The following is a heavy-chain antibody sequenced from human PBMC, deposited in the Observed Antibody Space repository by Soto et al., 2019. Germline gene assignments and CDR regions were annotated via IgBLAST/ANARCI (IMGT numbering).Heavy chain of an antibody. J-gene: IGHJ5*02. CDR1: GGSISSGGYY. Sequence: QVQLQELGPGLVTPSQTLSLTCTVSGGSISSGGYYWSWIRQHPGKGLEGIGYIYYSGSTYYNPSLKSRVTISVDLSKNQFSLKLSSVTAADTAVYYCARDSYGSGSYYWWFDPWGQGTLVTVSS. V-gene: IGHV4-31*03. CDR3: ARDSYGSGSYYWWFDP. D-gene: IGHD3-10*01. CDR2: IYYSGST.